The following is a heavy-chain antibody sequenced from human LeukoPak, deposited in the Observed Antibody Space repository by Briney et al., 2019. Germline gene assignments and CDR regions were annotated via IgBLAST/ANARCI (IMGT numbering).Heavy chain of an antibody. D-gene: IGHD1-26*01. Sequence: ASVKVSCTASGYTFTSYYMHWVRQAPGQGLEWMGIINPSGGSTSYAQKFQGRVTMTRDTSTSTVYMELSSLRSEDTAVYSCARDYSGSYYLDYWGQGTLVTVSS. V-gene: IGHV1-46*01. CDR3: ARDYSGSYYLDY. CDR1: GYTFTSYY. CDR2: INPSGGST. J-gene: IGHJ4*02.